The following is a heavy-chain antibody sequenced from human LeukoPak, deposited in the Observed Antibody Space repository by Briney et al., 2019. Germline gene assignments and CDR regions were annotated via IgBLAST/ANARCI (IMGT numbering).Heavy chain of an antibody. CDR3: ARPGVGSGLYGAFDI. D-gene: IGHD2/OR15-2a*01. J-gene: IGHJ3*02. CDR2: IYYSGST. CDR1: GGSINSFY. V-gene: IGHV4-4*07. Sequence: PSETLSLTCTVSGGSINSFYWTWIRQPAGKGLEWIGRIYYSGSTNYNPSLESRVTMSVDMSKNQFSLKLRSVTAADTAVYYCARPGVGSGLYGAFDIWGQGTMVTVSS.